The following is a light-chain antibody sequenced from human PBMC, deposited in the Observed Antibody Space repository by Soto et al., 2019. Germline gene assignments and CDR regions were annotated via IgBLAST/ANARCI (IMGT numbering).Light chain of an antibody. CDR1: SSDVGGYNY. V-gene: IGLV2-14*01. CDR3: SSYRNSRTVV. CDR2: EVS. J-gene: IGLJ2*01. Sequence: QSVLTQPPSASGSPGQSVTISCTGTSSDVGGYNYVSWYQQHPGKAPKLMIYEVSNRPSGVSNRFSGSKSGNTASLTISGLQAEDEADYYCSSYRNSRTVVFGGGTKLTVL.